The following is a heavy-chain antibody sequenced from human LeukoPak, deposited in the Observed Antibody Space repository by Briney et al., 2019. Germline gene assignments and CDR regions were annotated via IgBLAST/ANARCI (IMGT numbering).Heavy chain of an antibody. CDR1: GFTVSSNY. CDR2: IYSGGST. D-gene: IGHD3-22*01. J-gene: IGHJ4*02. Sequence: GGSLRLSCAASGFTVSSNYMSWVRQAPGKGLEWVSVIYSGGSTYYADSVKGRFTISRDNSKNMLYLQMNSLRTEDTAVYYCARSGHYDSSGYFPYYFDYWGQGTLVTVSS. V-gene: IGHV3-53*01. CDR3: ARSGHYDSSGYFPYYFDY.